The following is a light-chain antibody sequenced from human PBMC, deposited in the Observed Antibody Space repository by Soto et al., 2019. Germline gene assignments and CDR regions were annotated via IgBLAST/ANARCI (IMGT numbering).Light chain of an antibody. V-gene: IGLV2-23*02. CDR3: CSYAGNSGV. Sequence: QSALTQPASVSGSPGQSIIISCTGTSSDVGSYNFVSWYQQHPGKAPKLMIYEVSKRPSGVSNRFSGSKSGNTASLTISGLQPEDEADYYCCSYAGNSGVFGGGTMLTVL. CDR1: SSDVGSYNF. CDR2: EVS. J-gene: IGLJ3*02.